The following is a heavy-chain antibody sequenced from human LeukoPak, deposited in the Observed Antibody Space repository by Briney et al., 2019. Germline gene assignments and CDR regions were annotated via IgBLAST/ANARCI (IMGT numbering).Heavy chain of an antibody. J-gene: IGHJ4*02. CDR2: INPNTGGT. CDR3: AREGEFHGSCRGDS. D-gene: IGHD3-10*01. V-gene: IGHV1-2*02. Sequence: GASVKVSCKTSGYRFTGFYIHWVRQAPGQGLEWMGWINPNTGGTNFAQKFQGRVTMTTDTSMNTAYMDLRSLTSDDTAVYYCAREGEFHGSCRGDSWGQGTLVIVSS. CDR1: GYRFTGFY.